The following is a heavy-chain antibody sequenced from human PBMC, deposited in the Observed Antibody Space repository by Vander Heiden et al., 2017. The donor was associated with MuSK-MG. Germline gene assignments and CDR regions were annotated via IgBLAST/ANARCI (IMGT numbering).Heavy chain of an antibody. CDR1: GFTFSSYS. CDR2: ISSSSSYI. J-gene: IGHJ3*02. V-gene: IGHV3-21*01. Sequence: EVQLVESGGGLVKPGGSLRLSCAASGFTFSSYSMNWVRQAPGKGLEWVSSISSSSSYIYYADSVKGRFTISRDNAKNSLYLQMNSLRAEDTAVYYCARVLEKYYYDSSVPGAFDIWGQGTMVTVSS. D-gene: IGHD3-22*01. CDR3: ARVLEKYYYDSSVPGAFDI.